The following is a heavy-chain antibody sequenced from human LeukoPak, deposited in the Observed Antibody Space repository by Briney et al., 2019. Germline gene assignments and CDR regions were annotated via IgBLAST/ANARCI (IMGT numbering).Heavy chain of an antibody. J-gene: IGHJ4*02. V-gene: IGHV3-33*01. CDR3: ARGSYYDSGPIAY. Sequence: GRSLRLSCAASGFTFSSYGMHWVRQAPGKGLEWVAVIWYDGSNKYYADSVKGRFTISRDNSKNTLYLQMNSLRAEDTAVYYCARGSYYDSGPIAYWGQGTLVTVSS. CDR1: GFTFSSYG. D-gene: IGHD3-22*01. CDR2: IWYDGSNK.